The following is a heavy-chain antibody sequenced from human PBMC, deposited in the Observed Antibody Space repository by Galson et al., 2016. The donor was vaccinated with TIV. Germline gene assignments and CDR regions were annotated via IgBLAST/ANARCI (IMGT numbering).Heavy chain of an antibody. D-gene: IGHD4-17*01. J-gene: IGHJ4*02. CDR3: ARSGDYGDY. Sequence: SVKVSCKASGYTFTSYDINWVRQATGQELEWMGWMNPNSGNTGYAQKFRGRVTMTRNTSVRTAYLELSSLRSGDTAVYYCARSGDYGDYWGQGTLVTVSS. CDR2: MNPNSGNT. V-gene: IGHV1-8*02. CDR1: GYTFTSYD.